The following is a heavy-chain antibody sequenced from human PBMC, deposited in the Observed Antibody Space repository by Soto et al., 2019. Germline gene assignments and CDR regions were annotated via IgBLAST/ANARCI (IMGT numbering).Heavy chain of an antibody. D-gene: IGHD3-9*01. CDR3: ATESGILTGYYYLDY. Sequence: ASVKVSCKVSGYTLTELSMHWVLQAPGKGLEWMGGFDPEDGETIYAQKFQGRVTMTEDTSTDTAYMELSSLRSEDTAVYYCATESGILTGYYYLDYWGQGTLVTVSS. J-gene: IGHJ4*02. CDR2: FDPEDGET. V-gene: IGHV1-24*01. CDR1: GYTLTELS.